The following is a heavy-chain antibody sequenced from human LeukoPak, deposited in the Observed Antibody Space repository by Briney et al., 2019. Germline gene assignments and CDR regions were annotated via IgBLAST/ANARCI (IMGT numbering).Heavy chain of an antibody. CDR2: TYYRSKWYN. CDR3: ARAPPIAAAGGVDS. J-gene: IGHJ4*02. Sequence: SQTLSLTCAISGDSVPSNSAAWNWIRQSPSRGLEWLGRTYYRSKWYNDYAVSVKSRITINPDTSKNQFSLKLSSVTAADTAVYYCARAPPIAAAGGVDSWGQGTLVTVSS. D-gene: IGHD6-13*01. V-gene: IGHV6-1*01. CDR1: GDSVPSNSAA.